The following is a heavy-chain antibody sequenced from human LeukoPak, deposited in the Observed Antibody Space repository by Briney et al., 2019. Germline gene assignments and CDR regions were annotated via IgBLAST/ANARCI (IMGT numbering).Heavy chain of an antibody. CDR1: GFRFTAFW. CDR2: INQGSTET. V-gene: IGHV3-7*01. D-gene: IGHD2-15*01. J-gene: IGHJ4*02. CDR3: AREVDRSFGY. Sequence: AGGSLRLSCAASGFRFTAFWMSWVRQAPGKGPEWVANINQGSTETYYVDSVRGRFTISRDNAKNSLSLQMNSLRVEDTAVYYCAREVDRSFGYWGQGNLVTVSS.